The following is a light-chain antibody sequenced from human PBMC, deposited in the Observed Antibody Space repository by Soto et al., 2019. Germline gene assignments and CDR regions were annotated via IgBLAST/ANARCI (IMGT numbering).Light chain of an antibody. CDR2: GAS. Sequence: EIVLTQSPATLSLSPGERATLSCRASQSVSSCYLAWYRQKPGQAPRLLIYGASSRATGIPDRFSGRWVGAGFPLPLRKLEAEDFAVYYCQQYGSSPPWTFGQGTKVDIK. V-gene: IGKV3-20*01. CDR1: QSVSSCY. J-gene: IGKJ1*01. CDR3: QQYGSSPPWT.